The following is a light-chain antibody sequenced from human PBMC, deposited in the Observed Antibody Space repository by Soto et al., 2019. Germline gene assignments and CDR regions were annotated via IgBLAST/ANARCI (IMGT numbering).Light chain of an antibody. CDR1: SGHNSYA. J-gene: IGLJ3*02. CDR2: LNSDGSH. Sequence: QLVLTQPPSASASLGASVKLTCTLSSGHNSYAIAWHQQQPEKGPRYLMKLNSDGSHSKGDGIPDRFSGSSSGAERYLTXSSLXSEDEADYYCQTWSTDIRVFGGGTKLTVL. V-gene: IGLV4-69*01. CDR3: QTWSTDIRV.